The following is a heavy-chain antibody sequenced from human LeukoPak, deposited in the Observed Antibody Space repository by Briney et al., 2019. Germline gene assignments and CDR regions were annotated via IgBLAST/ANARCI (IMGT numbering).Heavy chain of an antibody. J-gene: IGHJ6*03. Sequence: GESLKISCKASGYSFTSYWSGWVRQMPGKGLEWMGIIYPGDSDTRYSPSFQGQVTISADKSISTAYLQWSSLKASDTAMYYCARLELLWFGEQYYYYYMDVWGKGTTVTVSS. V-gene: IGHV5-51*01. CDR1: GYSFTSYW. CDR2: IYPGDSDT. D-gene: IGHD3-10*01. CDR3: ARLELLWFGEQYYYYYMDV.